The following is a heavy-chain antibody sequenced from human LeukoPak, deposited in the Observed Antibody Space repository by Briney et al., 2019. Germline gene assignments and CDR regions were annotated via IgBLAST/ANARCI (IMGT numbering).Heavy chain of an antibody. CDR2: IGDYTDNT. Sequence: ASVKVSCKASGYTFGSYGVRWVRQAPGQGFEGLDWIGDYTDNTNYGQKLKGTVTVTAETSTGAVYLELRSLRSDDTAVYYRSRDIVPAAIAGYYWGQGTLVTVSS. V-gene: IGHV1-18*01. CDR1: GYTFGSYG. CDR3: SRDIVPAAIAGYY. J-gene: IGHJ4*02. D-gene: IGHD2-2*02.